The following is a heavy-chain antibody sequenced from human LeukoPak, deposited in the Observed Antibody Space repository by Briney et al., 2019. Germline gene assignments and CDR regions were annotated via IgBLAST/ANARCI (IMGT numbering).Heavy chain of an antibody. CDR1: GFTFDDYG. D-gene: IGHD3-10*01. J-gene: IGHJ6*04. Sequence: GGSLRLSCAASGFTFDDYGMSWVRQAPGKGLEWVSGINWNGGSTGYADSVKGRFTISRDNAKNSLYLQMNSLRAEDTALYYCARDRPYYGSGRPMDVWGKGTTVTVSS. CDR3: ARDRPYYGSGRPMDV. V-gene: IGHV3-20*04. CDR2: INWNGGST.